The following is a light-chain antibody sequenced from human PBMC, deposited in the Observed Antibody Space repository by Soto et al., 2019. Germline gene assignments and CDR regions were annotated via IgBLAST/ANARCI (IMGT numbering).Light chain of an antibody. J-gene: IGKJ2*01. CDR1: QSVSAY. CDR2: DTS. CDR3: QQRSTWPPD. Sequence: EIVLTQSPDTLSLSPGERATISCRASQSVSAYLAWYQQKPGLAPRLLMYDTSNRATDIPARFSGSGYGTHFTLTIGSLEPDDFAVYYCQQRSTWPPDFGQGTKLEMK. V-gene: IGKV3-11*01.